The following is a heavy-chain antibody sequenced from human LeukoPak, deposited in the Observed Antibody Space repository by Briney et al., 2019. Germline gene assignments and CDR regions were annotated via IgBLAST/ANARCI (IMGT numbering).Heavy chain of an antibody. V-gene: IGHV3-21*01. J-gene: IGHJ4*02. CDR2: ISSSSSYI. D-gene: IGHD6-19*01. Sequence: GGSLRLSCAAYGFTFSSYSMNWVRQAPGKGLEWVSSISSSSSYIYYADSVKGRFTISRDNAKNSLYLQMNSLRAEDTAVYHCASISSGWYWDYWGQGTLVTVSS. CDR3: ASISSGWYWDY. CDR1: GFTFSSYS.